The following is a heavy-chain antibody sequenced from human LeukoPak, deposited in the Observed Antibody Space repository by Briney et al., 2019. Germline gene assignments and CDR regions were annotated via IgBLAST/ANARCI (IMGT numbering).Heavy chain of an antibody. CDR1: GGSISSYY. J-gene: IGHJ4*02. CDR2: IYYSGST. D-gene: IGHD4-23*01. Sequence: SETLSLTCTDSGGSISSYYWSWIRQPPGKGLEWIGYIYYSGSTNYNPSLKSRVTISVDTSKNQFSLKLSSVTAADTAVYYCARQGYGGNSGYFDYWGQGILVTVSS. V-gene: IGHV4-59*08. CDR3: ARQGYGGNSGYFDY.